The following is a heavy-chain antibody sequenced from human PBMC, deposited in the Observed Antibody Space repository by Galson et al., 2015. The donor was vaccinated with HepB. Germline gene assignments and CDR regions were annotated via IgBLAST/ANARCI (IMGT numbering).Heavy chain of an antibody. CDR3: AKGYGYFDS. J-gene: IGHJ4*02. V-gene: IGHV3-23*01. D-gene: IGHD1-14*01. CDR2: ITGGGEHT. Sequence: SLRLSCAASGFPFNTFAMTWVRQAPGKGLEWVSVITGGGEHTYHADSVKGRLSISRDNTRNTLFLRMKSLRVDDTATYYCAKGYGYFDSWGQGTLVTVSP. CDR1: GFPFNTFA.